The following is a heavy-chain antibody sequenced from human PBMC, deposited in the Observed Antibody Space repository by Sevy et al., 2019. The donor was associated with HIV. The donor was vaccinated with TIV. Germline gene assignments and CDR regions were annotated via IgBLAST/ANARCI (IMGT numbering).Heavy chain of an antibody. CDR1: GFTVSSNY. CDR3: ARGSTYYYDDSGNSTQRDAFDI. D-gene: IGHD3-22*01. CDR2: IYTGGST. V-gene: IGHV3-53*01. J-gene: IGHJ3*02. Sequence: GGSLRLSCAASGFTVSSNYMTWVRQAPGKGLEWVSVIYTGGSTYYAESVKGRFTISRDNSKNTVYLRMNSLRAEDTAAYYCARGSTYYYDDSGNSTQRDAFDIWGQGTMVTVSS.